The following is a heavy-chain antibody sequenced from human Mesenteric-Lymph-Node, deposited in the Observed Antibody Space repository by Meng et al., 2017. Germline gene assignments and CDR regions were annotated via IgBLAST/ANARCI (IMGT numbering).Heavy chain of an antibody. J-gene: IGHJ4*02. CDR3: AKGLRGTYDY. Sequence: EVQLLESGGGLVQHGGSLRLSCTASGFTLSNYAMTWVRQAPGKGLEWTSSISGSDGSTYYADSVKGRFTISRDNSKNTLYLQMNSLRAEDTALYYCAKGLRGTYDYWGQGTLVTVSS. V-gene: IGHV3-23*01. CDR2: ISGSDGST. D-gene: IGHD1-26*01. CDR1: GFTLSNYA.